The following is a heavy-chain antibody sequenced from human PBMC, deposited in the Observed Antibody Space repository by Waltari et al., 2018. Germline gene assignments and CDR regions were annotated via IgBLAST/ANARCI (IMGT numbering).Heavy chain of an antibody. Sequence: QVQLQQWGAGLLKPSETLSLTCAVSGGTLSGFWWGWIRQTPGKALEWIGQVNYTGSATYNPSLKSRVAISLDTSKNQFSLELNSVSAADTAMYFCARGGISRVFGYWGQGTLVTVSS. CDR1: GGTLSGFW. CDR2: VNYTGSA. D-gene: IGHD2-2*01. V-gene: IGHV4-34*02. J-gene: IGHJ4*02. CDR3: ARGGISRVFGY.